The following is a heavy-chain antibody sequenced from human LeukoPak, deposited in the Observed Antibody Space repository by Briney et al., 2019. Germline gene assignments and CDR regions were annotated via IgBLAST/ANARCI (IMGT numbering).Heavy chain of an antibody. J-gene: IGHJ4*02. V-gene: IGHV1-2*02. Sequence: ASVKVSCKASGYTFTGYYMQWVRRAPGQGIEWMGWINPKSCATNYAQKFQGRVTMTRDTSINTAYMELSRLSSDDTAMYYCVPSSASMAAYYFDYWGQGTLVTVSS. D-gene: IGHD6-19*01. CDR3: VPSSASMAAYYFDY. CDR1: GYTFTGYY. CDR2: INPKSCAT.